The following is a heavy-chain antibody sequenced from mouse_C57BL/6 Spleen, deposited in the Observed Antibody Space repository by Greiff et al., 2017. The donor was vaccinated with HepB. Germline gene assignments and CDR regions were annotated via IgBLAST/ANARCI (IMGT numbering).Heavy chain of an antibody. CDR1: GYTFTSYT. J-gene: IGHJ4*01. CDR3: AKPILGYYAMDY. V-gene: IGHV1-4*01. CDR2: INPSSGYT. Sequence: QVQLQQSGAELARPGASVKMSCKASGYTFTSYTMHWVKQRPGQGLEWIGYINPSSGYTKYNQKFKDKATLTADKSSSTAYMQLSSLTSEDSAVYYCAKPILGYYAMDYWGQGTSVTVSS.